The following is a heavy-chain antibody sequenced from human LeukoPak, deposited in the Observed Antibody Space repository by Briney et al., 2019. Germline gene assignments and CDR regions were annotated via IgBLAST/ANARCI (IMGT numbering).Heavy chain of an antibody. J-gene: IGHJ5*02. CDR3: ASDDYGDYLHWFDP. V-gene: IGHV1-69*01. CDR2: IIPIFGTA. D-gene: IGHD4-17*01. Sequence: GASVKVSCKASGGTFSSYAISWVRQAPGQGLEWMGGIIPIFGTANYAQKFQGRVTITADESTSTAYMELSSLRSEDTAVYYCASDDYGDYLHWFDPWGQATLVTVSS. CDR1: GGTFSSYA.